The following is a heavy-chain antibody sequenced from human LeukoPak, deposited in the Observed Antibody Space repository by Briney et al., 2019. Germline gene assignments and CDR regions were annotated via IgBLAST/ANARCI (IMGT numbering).Heavy chain of an antibody. D-gene: IGHD6-19*01. CDR1: GGTFSSYA. Sequence: SVKVSCKASGGTFSSYAISWVRQAPGQGLEWMGRIIPILGIANYAQKFQGRVTITADKSTSTAYMELSSLRSEDTAVYYCAREVAVADEYYFDYWGQGTLVTVSS. J-gene: IGHJ4*02. CDR3: AREVAVADEYYFDY. V-gene: IGHV1-69*04. CDR2: IIPILGIA.